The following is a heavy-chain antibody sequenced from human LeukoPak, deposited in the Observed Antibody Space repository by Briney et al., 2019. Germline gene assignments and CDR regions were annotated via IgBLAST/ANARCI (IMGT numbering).Heavy chain of an antibody. D-gene: IGHD3-16*02. V-gene: IGHV4-30-4*01. CDR1: GGSISSGDYY. Sequence: SETLSLTCTVTGGSISSGDYYWSWIRQPPGKGLEWIGYIYYSGSTYYNPSLKSRVTISVDTSKNQFSLKLSSVTAADTAVYYCARAPGVITFDYWGQGTLVTVSS. J-gene: IGHJ4*02. CDR2: IYYSGST. CDR3: ARAPGVITFDY.